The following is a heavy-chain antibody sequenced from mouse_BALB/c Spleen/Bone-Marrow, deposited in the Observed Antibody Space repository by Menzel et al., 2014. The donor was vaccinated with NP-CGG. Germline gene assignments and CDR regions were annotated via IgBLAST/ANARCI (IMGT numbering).Heavy chain of an antibody. Sequence: VQLQQSGPELVKPGSSVRISCKASGYTFTSYYIHWVKQRPGQGLEWIGWIYPGNVNTNYNEKFEDKATLTADKSSSTAYMHLSSLTSEDSAVYFCARGDYYGSPMDYWGQGTSVTVSS. J-gene: IGHJ4*01. V-gene: IGHV1S56*01. CDR1: GYTFTSYY. D-gene: IGHD2-1*01. CDR2: IYPGNVNT. CDR3: ARGDYYGSPMDY.